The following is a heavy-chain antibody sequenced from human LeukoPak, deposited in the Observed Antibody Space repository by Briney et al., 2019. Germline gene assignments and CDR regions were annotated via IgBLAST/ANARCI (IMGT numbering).Heavy chain of an antibody. J-gene: IGHJ3*02. V-gene: IGHV3-7*01. CDR3: ARGIAAASDAFDI. Sequence: GGSLRLSCAASGFTLSTYWMSWVCQAPGKGLEWGANIKQDGSEKYYVDSVKGRFTISRDNAKNSLYLQMNSLRAEDTAVYYCARGIAAASDAFDIWGQGTMVTVSS. CDR1: GFTLSTYW. D-gene: IGHD6-13*01. CDR2: IKQDGSEK.